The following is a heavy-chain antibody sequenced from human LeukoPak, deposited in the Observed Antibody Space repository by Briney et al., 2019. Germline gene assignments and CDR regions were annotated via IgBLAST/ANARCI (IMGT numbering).Heavy chain of an antibody. CDR1: GFTSSSYA. J-gene: IGHJ4*02. CDR3: ARDGGIVVVPAVGNFDY. CDR2: ISYDGSNK. V-gene: IGHV3-30*04. Sequence: GGSLRLSCAASGFTSSSYAMHWARQAPGKGLEWVAVISYDGSNKYYADSVKGRFTISRDNSKNTLYLQMNSLRAEDTAVYYCARDGGIVVVPAVGNFDYWGQGTLVTVSS. D-gene: IGHD2-2*01.